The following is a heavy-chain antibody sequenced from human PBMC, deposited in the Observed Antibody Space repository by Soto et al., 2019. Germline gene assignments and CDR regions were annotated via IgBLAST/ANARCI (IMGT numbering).Heavy chain of an antibody. J-gene: IGHJ4*02. CDR2: IWYDGSNK. Sequence: GGSLRLSCAASGFTFSSYGMHWVRQAPGKGLEWVAVIWYDGSNKYYADSVKGRFTISRDNSKNTLYLQMNSLRAEDTAVYYCARQLELLAVLDYWGQGTLVTVSS. CDR3: ARQLELLAVLDY. CDR1: GFTFSSYG. D-gene: IGHD1-7*01. V-gene: IGHV3-33*01.